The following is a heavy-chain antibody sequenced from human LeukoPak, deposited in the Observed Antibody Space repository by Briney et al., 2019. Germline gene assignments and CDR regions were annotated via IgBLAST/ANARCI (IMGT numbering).Heavy chain of an antibody. Sequence: GGSLRLSCAASGFTFSSYGMHWVRQAPGKGLEWVAVMWDDGTNEYYVESVKGRFTISRDNGKNSLYLQMNSLRAEDTAVYYCARGPSYGDRSDFLDYWGQGTLVTVSS. CDR1: GFTFSSYG. CDR2: MWDDGTNE. V-gene: IGHV3-33*01. CDR3: ARGPSYGDRSDFLDY. D-gene: IGHD4/OR15-4a*01. J-gene: IGHJ4*02.